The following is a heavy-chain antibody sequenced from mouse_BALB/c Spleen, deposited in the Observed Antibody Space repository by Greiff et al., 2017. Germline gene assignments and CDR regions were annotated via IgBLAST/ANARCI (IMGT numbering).Heavy chain of an antibody. D-gene: IGHD2-10*01. J-gene: IGHJ2*01. V-gene: IGHV14-3*02. CDR3: ARSAYYPYFDY. Sequence: EVMLVESGAELVKPGASVKLSCTASGFNIKDTYMHWVKQRPEQGLEWIGRIDPANGNTKYDPKFQGKATITADTSSNTAYLQLSSLTSEDTAVYYCARSAYYPYFDYWGQGTTLTVSS. CDR1: GFNIKDTY. CDR2: IDPANGNT.